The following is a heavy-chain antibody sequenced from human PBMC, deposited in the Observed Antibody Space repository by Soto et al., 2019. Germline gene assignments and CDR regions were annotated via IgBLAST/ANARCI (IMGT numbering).Heavy chain of an antibody. CDR1: GGSFSGYY. J-gene: IGHJ6*02. CDR2: INHSGST. Sequence: QVQLQQWGAGLLKPSETLSLTCAVYGGSFSGYYWSWIRQPPGKGLEWIGEINHSGSTNYNPALKRRVTISVDTSKNQFSLKLSSVTAADTAVYYCARVLREHYYSYGMDVWGQGTTVTVSS. CDR3: ARVLREHYYSYGMDV. D-gene: IGHD4-17*01. V-gene: IGHV4-34*01.